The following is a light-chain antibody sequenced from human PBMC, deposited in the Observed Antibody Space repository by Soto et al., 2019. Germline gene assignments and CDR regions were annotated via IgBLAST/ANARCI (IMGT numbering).Light chain of an antibody. V-gene: IGKV3-20*01. CDR1: QSVSSY. CDR2: GVS. J-gene: IGKJ1*01. Sequence: EIVLTQSPATLSLSPGERATLSCRASQSVSSYLAWYQQKPGQAPKFLIYGVSSRATGIPDRFSGSGSGTDFTLTISRLEPEDFAVYHCQQYGSSPLITFGQGTKVDIK. CDR3: QQYGSSPLIT.